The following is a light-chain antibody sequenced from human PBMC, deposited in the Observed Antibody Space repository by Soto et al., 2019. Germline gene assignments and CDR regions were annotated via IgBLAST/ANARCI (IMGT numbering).Light chain of an antibody. J-gene: IGKJ1*01. CDR3: QHYNQWPPWT. V-gene: IGKV3-15*01. CDR1: QSISTN. CDR2: GAS. Sequence: EVVLTQSPATLSVSPGETATVSCRASQSISTNLAWYQQRPGQAPRLLLYGASSRATGIPSRFSGGGSGTDFTLTISSLQTEDFAIYYCQHYNQWPPWTFGQGTKVETK.